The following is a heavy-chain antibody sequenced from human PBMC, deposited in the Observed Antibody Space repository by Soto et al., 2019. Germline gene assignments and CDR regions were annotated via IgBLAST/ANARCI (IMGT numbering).Heavy chain of an antibody. CDR1: GGSISNYH. D-gene: IGHD3-3*01. CDR2: ISYTGST. Sequence: EQLQESGPRLVKPSETLSLTCSVSGGSISNYHWSWIRQPPGKGLEWIGYISYTGSTNYSPSLKSLVTMLRATCKKQFSPKLSSVTAADTAVYYCARVAADAYWSGYDEYWGQGTLVTVSS. CDR3: ARVAADAYWSGYDEY. J-gene: IGHJ4*02. V-gene: IGHV4-59*01.